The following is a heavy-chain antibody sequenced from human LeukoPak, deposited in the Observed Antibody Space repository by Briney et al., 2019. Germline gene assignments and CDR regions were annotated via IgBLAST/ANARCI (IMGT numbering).Heavy chain of an antibody. Sequence: GASVKVSCKASGYSFAAYYMHWVRPAPAQGLEWMGWINPNSGATKYAQNFQGRVTMTRDTPISTAFLELSRLRSDDTAVYYCARNGVTGSTDYYYIDVWGKGTTITVSS. J-gene: IGHJ6*03. CDR2: INPNSGAT. V-gene: IGHV1-2*02. D-gene: IGHD1-7*01. CDR3: ARNGVTGSTDYYYIDV. CDR1: GYSFAAYY.